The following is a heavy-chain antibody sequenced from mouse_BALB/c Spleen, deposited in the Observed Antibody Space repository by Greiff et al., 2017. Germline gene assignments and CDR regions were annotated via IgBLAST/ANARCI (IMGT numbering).Heavy chain of an antibody. Sequence: EVLLQESGPSLVKPSQTLSLTCSVTGDSITSGYWNWIRKFPGNKLEYMGYISYSGSTYYNPSLKSRISITRDTSKNQYYLQLNSVTTEDTATYYCARYFDGYYGGNAMDYWGQGTSVTVSS. D-gene: IGHD2-3*01. CDR3: ARYFDGYYGGNAMDY. CDR1: GDSITSGY. V-gene: IGHV3-8*02. J-gene: IGHJ4*01. CDR2: ISYSGST.